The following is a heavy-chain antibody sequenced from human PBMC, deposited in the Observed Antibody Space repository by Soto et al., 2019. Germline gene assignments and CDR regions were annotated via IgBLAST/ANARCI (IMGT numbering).Heavy chain of an antibody. J-gene: IGHJ4*02. V-gene: IGHV4-39*01. CDR2: IYYSGST. CDR3: ASGPDFWSGYYLVY. D-gene: IGHD3-3*01. CDR1: GGSISSSSYY. Sequence: PSETLSLTCTVSGGSISSSSYYWGWIRQPPGKGLEWIGSIYYSGSTYYNPSLKSRVTISVDTSKNQFSLKLSSVTAADTAVYYCASGPDFWSGYYLVYWGQGTLVTVSS.